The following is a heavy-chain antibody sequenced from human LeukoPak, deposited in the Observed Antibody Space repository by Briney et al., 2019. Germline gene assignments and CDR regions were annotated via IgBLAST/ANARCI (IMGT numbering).Heavy chain of an antibody. V-gene: IGHV3-48*01. J-gene: IGHJ5*02. Sequence: GGSLRLSCAASGFTFSSYSMNWVRQAPGKGLEWISYISGSSSTIYYADSVKGRFTISRDNAKNSLYLQMNSLRAEDTAVYYCVRQYCSGGSCYITVWFDPWGQGTLVTVSS. CDR2: ISGSSSTI. CDR1: GFTFSSYS. D-gene: IGHD2-15*01. CDR3: VRQYCSGGSCYITVWFDP.